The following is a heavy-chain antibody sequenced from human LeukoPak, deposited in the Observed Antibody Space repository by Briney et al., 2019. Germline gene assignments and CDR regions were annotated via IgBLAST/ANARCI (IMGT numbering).Heavy chain of an antibody. J-gene: IGHJ4*02. CDR3: AREGKWELALDY. CDR2: ISYDGSNK. CDR1: GFTFSSYA. D-gene: IGHD1-26*01. V-gene: IGHV3-30*04. Sequence: GGSLRLSCAASGFTFSSYAMHWVRQSPGKGLEWVAVISYDGSNKYYADSVKGRFTISRDNSKNTLYLQMNSLRAEDTAVYYCAREGKWELALDYWGQGTLVTVSS.